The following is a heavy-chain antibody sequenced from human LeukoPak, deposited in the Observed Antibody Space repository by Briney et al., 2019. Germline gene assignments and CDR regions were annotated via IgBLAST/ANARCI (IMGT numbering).Heavy chain of an antibody. Sequence: ASVKVSCKASGYTFTSYDINWVRQATGQGLEWMGWMNPNSGNTGYAQKFQGRVTMTRDTSISTAYMELSRLRSDDTAVYYCARAYDFWSGYYFDYWGQGTLVTVSS. V-gene: IGHV1-8*01. D-gene: IGHD3-3*01. J-gene: IGHJ4*02. CDR3: ARAYDFWSGYYFDY. CDR2: MNPNSGNT. CDR1: GYTFTSYD.